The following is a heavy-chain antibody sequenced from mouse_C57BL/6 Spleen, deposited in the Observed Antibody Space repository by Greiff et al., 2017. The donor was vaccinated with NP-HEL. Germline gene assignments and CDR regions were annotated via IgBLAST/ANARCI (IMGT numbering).Heavy chain of an antibody. D-gene: IGHD4-1*01. CDR1: GYSITSGYY. CDR2: ISYDGSN. J-gene: IGHJ2*01. Sequence: EVKLVESGPGLVKPSQSLSLTCSVTGYSITSGYYWNWIRQFPGNKLEWMGYISYDGSNNYNPSLKNRISITRDTAKNQFFLKLNSGTTEDTATYYWARGGTGTWFDYWGQGTTLTVSS. CDR3: ARGGTGTWFDY. V-gene: IGHV3-6*01.